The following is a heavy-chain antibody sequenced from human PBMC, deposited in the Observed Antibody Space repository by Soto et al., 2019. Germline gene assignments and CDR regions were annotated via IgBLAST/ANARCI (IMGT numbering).Heavy chain of an antibody. CDR1: GGTFSNDA. J-gene: IGHJ6*02. Sequence: SVKVTCKTSGGTFSNDAISWVRQAPGQGLEWMGGIIPIYGTTHYAQKFQGRVKLTADDSTGTAYMELSSLRSEDTGVYYCARDGMGTVVGGMDVWGQGTTVTVSS. CDR2: IIPIYGTT. V-gene: IGHV1-69*13. CDR3: ARDGMGTVVGGMDV. D-gene: IGHD7-27*01.